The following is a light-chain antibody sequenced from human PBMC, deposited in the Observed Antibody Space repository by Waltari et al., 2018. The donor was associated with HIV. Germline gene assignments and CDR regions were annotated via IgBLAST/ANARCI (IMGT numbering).Light chain of an antibody. V-gene: IGLV3-21*04. J-gene: IGLJ2*01. CDR2: YDS. Sequence: SSVLTQSPSVPVAPGKTARITCGGNNIGSKSVHWYQQKPGQAPVLVIYYDSDRPSGIPERFSGSNSGNTATLTISRVEAGDEADYYCQVWDSSSGVVFGGGTRLTVL. CDR3: QVWDSSSGVV. CDR1: NIGSKS.